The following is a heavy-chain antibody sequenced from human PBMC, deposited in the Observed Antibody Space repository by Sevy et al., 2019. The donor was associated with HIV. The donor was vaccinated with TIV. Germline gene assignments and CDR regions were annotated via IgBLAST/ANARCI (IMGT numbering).Heavy chain of an antibody. J-gene: IGHJ3*02. V-gene: IGHV3-30*02. CDR2: IRYDGSNK. CDR3: AKDLTVGNAFDI. D-gene: IGHD4-17*01. Sequence: GSLRLSCAASGFTFSSYGMHWVRQAPGKGLEWVAFIRYDGSNKYYADSVKGRFTISRDNSKNTLYLQMNSLRAEDTAVYYCAKDLTVGNAFDIWGQGTMVTVSS. CDR1: GFTFSSYG.